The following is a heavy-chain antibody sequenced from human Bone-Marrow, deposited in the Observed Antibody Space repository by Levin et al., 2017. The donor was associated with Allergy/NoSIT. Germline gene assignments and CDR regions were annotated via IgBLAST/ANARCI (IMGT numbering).Heavy chain of an antibody. J-gene: IGHJ4*02. D-gene: IGHD2-15*01. CDR2: IKRKTDGGTT. V-gene: IGHV3-15*01. Sequence: PGGSLRLSCAASGFSFSNVWMHWVRQAPGKGLEWVGRIKRKTDGGTTDYTAPVKGRFTLSRDDSKNTLYLQMNSLKTEDTAVYYCTTGDCSGGSCHYFDYWGQGTLVTVSS. CDR3: TTGDCSGGSCHYFDY. CDR1: GFSFSNVW.